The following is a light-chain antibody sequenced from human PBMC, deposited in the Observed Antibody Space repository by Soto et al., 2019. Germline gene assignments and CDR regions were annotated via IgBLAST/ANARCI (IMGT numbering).Light chain of an antibody. J-gene: IGLJ2*01. Sequence: QSVLKQPPSVSAAPGQKVTISCFGSSSNIGNNLVSWFQQLPGTAPQLLIYENTKRPSGIPDRFSGSKSDSSATLDITGLQTGDEADYYCGTWDSSLSAVLFGGATKLTVL. CDR1: SSNIGNNL. CDR3: GTWDSSLSAVL. CDR2: ENT. V-gene: IGLV1-51*02.